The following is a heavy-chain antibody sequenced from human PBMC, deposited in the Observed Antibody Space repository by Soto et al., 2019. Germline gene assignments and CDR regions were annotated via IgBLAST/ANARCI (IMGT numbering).Heavy chain of an antibody. J-gene: IGHJ4*02. D-gene: IGHD4-17*01. CDR2: VWSDGSNK. V-gene: IGHV3-33*01. CDR1: GFPFRSYA. Sequence: GGSLRLSCSASGFPFRSYAMHWVRQAPGKGLEWVAAVWSDGSNKYYADSVEGRFSISRDNSKNTLYLQMNTLGAQDTAMYYCARALTVTDYFDYWGQGTLVTVSS. CDR3: ARALTVTDYFDY.